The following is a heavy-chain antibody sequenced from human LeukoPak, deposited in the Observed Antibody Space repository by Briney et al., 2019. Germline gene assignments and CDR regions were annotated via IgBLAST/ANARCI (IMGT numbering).Heavy chain of an antibody. CDR2: INHSGST. D-gene: IGHD3-10*01. CDR1: GGSFSGYY. J-gene: IGHJ4*02. Sequence: SETLSLTCAVYGGSFSGYYWSWIRQPPGKGLEWIGEINHSGSTNYNPSLKSRVTISVDTSKNQFSLKLSSVTAADTAVYYCARHRYYGSGSYYRRIGFDYWGQGTLVTVSS. V-gene: IGHV4-34*01. CDR3: ARHRYYGSGSYYRRIGFDY.